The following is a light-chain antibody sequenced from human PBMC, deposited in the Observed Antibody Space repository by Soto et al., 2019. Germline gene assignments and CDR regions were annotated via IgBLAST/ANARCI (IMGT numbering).Light chain of an antibody. Sequence: EIVMTQFPDTLSVSPGEGVTLSCRASQSVSSNLAWYQQKPGQAPRLLIYGASTRATGIPARFSGSGSGTEFTLTISSLQSEDFGIYFCQQYNNWPPYTFGQGSKLEI. J-gene: IGKJ2*01. CDR1: QSVSSN. V-gene: IGKV3-15*01. CDR3: QQYNNWPPYT. CDR2: GAS.